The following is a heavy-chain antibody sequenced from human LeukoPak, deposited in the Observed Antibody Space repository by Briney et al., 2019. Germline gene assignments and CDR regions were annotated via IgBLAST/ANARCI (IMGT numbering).Heavy chain of an antibody. J-gene: IGHJ5*02. CDR3: AKDPYYYGSGSSSSYNWFDP. V-gene: IGHV3-23*01. Sequence: AGGSLRLSCAASGFTFSSYAMSWVRQAPGKGLQWVSVISGSGGSTYYADSVKGRFTISRDNSKNTLYLQMNSLRAEDTAVYYCAKDPYYYGSGSSSSYNWFDPWGQGTLVTVSS. D-gene: IGHD3-10*01. CDR2: ISGSGGST. CDR1: GFTFSSYA.